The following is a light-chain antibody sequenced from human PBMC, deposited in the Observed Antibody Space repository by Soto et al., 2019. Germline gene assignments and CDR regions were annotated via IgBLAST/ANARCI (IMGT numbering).Light chain of an antibody. V-gene: IGLV1-44*01. CDR3: AARDDTLNGAV. CDR2: SSN. J-gene: IGLJ3*02. Sequence: QLVLTQPPSVSGTPGQRVTISCSGSSSNVGSNTVNWYQQLPGTAPKLLIYSSNQRPSGVPERFSGSKSGTSASLAISGLQSEDEADYYCAARDDTLNGAVFGGGTKLTVL. CDR1: SSNVGSNT.